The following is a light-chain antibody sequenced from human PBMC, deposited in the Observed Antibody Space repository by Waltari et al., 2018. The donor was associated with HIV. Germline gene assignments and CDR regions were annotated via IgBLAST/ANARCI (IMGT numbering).Light chain of an antibody. Sequence: QSALTQPASVSGPPGQSITISCTGTSDDIGGSNLVSWYQHHPGKAPRLIIFDVDKRPSGISDRFSGSKSGYTASLTISGLLTEDEADYFCCSKSTIYFGVLFGGGTTLTVL. J-gene: IGLJ2*01. CDR1: SDDIGGSNL. V-gene: IGLV2-23*02. CDR3: CSKSTIYFGVL. CDR2: DVD.